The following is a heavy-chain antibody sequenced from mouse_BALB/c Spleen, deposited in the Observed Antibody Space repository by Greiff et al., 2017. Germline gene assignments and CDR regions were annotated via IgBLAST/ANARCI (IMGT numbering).Heavy chain of an antibody. V-gene: IGHV5-6-3*01. J-gene: IGHJ3*01. CDR1: GFTFSSYG. Sequence: EVKLVESGGGLVQPGGSLKLSCAASGFTFSSYGMSWVRQTPDKRLELVATINSNGGSTYYPDSVKGRFTISRDNAKNTLYLQMSSLKSEDTAMYYGASLYYYGGFAYWGQGTLVTVSA. CDR3: ASLYYYGGFAY. D-gene: IGHD1-1*01. CDR2: INSNGGST.